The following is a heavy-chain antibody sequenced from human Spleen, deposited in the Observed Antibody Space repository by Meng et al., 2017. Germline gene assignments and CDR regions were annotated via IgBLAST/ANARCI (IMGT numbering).Heavy chain of an antibody. CDR2: VITNSGDT. J-gene: IGHJ4*02. Sequence: HSGAQCKNPGAPMKVPCKPSGYPFTAHNLHWVLRAQGQGLEWMGRVITNSGDTNYVQKFQCRVTMTRDTSMSTVYMELSRLISDDTAVYYCARGNNYAFEYWGQGTLVTVSS. CDR3: ARGNNYAFEY. V-gene: IGHV1-2*06. CDR1: GYPFTAHN. D-gene: IGHD5-18*01.